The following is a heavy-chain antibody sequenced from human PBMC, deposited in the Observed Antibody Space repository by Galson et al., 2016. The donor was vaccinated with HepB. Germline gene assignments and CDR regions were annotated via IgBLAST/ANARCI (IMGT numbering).Heavy chain of an antibody. Sequence: SVKVSCKASGGTFSSYAIIWVRQAPGQGLEWMGRITPFLDITNYAQKFQGRVTITADKSTSSAYMELSSLRSEDTAVYYCARVLVVPATIETTVTTTQPNLYYYYGMDVWGQGTTVTVSS. D-gene: IGHD4-17*01. CDR3: ARVLVVPATIETTVTTTQPNLYYYYGMDV. V-gene: IGHV1-69*04. CDR2: ITPFLDIT. CDR1: GGTFSSYA. J-gene: IGHJ6*02.